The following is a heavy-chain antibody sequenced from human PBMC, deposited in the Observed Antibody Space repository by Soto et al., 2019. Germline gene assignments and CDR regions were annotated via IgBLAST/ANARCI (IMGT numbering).Heavy chain of an antibody. Sequence: QVQLQESGPGLVRPSETLSLTCSFSGGSISTYYWTWFRQPPGKGLEWIGPFYNTGSPNNPSLTIRVTISVDTSKNQFSLRLTSVTAADSAMYYCARHPPRAWVPANYWGQGILVTVSS. J-gene: IGHJ4*02. CDR2: FYNTGSP. D-gene: IGHD2-15*01. CDR1: GGSISTYY. V-gene: IGHV4-59*08. CDR3: ARHPPRAWVPANY.